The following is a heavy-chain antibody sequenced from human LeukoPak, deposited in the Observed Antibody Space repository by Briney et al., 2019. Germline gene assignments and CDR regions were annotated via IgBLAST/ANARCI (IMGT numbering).Heavy chain of an antibody. J-gene: IGHJ4*02. CDR3: ASWHYDSSGGPYLGY. Sequence: ASVKVSCKASGYTFTGYYMHWVRQAPGQGLEWMGWINPNSGGTNYAQKFQGWVTMTRDTSISTAYMELRSLRSDDTAVYYCASWHYDSSGGPYLGYWGQGTLVTVSS. CDR2: INPNSGGT. D-gene: IGHD3-22*01. CDR1: GYTFTGYY. V-gene: IGHV1-2*04.